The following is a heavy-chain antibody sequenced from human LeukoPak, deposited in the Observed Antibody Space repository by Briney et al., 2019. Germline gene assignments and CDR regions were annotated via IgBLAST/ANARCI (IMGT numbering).Heavy chain of an antibody. J-gene: IGHJ2*01. Sequence: GGSLRLACTASGFTFSSYAMNWVRQAPGRGLEWLSYISRSAGTIYYADSVKGRFTISRDNAKNSLYLQMNSLRAEDTAVYYCAREGGLGWYLDLWGRGTLVTVSS. CDR3: AREGGLGWYLDL. CDR2: ISRSAGTI. V-gene: IGHV3-48*03. D-gene: IGHD3-16*01. CDR1: GFTFSSYA.